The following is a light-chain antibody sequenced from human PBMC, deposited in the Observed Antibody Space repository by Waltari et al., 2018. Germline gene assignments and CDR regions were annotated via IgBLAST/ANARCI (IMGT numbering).Light chain of an antibody. CDR2: EVS. Sequence: QSALTQPASVSGSPGQSITISCTGTSSDVGAYNYVSWYQQYPGKAPKLMIYEVSHRPSGVSNSFSGSKSGNTASLTISGLQAEDEADYYCSSFTGSDTHVFGTGTKVTVL. J-gene: IGLJ1*01. V-gene: IGLV2-14*01. CDR3: SSFTGSDTHV. CDR1: SSDVGAYNY.